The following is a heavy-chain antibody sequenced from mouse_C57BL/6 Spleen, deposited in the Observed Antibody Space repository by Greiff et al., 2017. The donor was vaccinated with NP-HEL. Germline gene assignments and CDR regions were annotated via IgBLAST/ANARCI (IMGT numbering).Heavy chain of an antibody. D-gene: IGHD1-1*01. CDR2: IRNKANGYTT. Sequence: EVKVVESGGGLVQPGGSLSLSCAASGFTFTDYYMSWVRQPPGKALEWLGFIRNKANGYTTEYSASVKGRFTISRDNSQSILYLQMNALRAEDSATYYCARWDGSSSAWFAYWGQGTLVTVSA. V-gene: IGHV7-3*01. CDR1: GFTFTDYY. J-gene: IGHJ3*01. CDR3: ARWDGSSSAWFAY.